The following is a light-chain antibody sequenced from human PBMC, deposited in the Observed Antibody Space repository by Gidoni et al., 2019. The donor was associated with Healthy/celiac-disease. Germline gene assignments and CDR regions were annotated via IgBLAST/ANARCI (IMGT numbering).Light chain of an antibody. CDR1: QSISSY. V-gene: IGKV1-39*01. CDR3: QQSYSTPHT. J-gene: IGKJ2*01. Sequence: DIQMTQSPSSLSASVGDRVTITCLASQSISSYLNWYQQKPGKAPKLLIYAASSLQSGVPSRFSGSGSGTDFTLTISSLQPEDFATYYCQQSYSTPHTFXQXTKLEIK. CDR2: AAS.